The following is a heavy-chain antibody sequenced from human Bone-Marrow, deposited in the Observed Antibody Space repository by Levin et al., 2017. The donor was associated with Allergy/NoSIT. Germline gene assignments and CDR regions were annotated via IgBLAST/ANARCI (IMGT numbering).Heavy chain of an antibody. CDR1: GYTFTSYG. CDR2: ISANNGDT. D-gene: IGHD2-15*01. CDR3: TRDLYCSGGDCYHGSGDFQH. V-gene: IGHV1-18*01. J-gene: IGHJ1*01. Sequence: RASVKVSCKASGYTFTSYGITWVRQAPGQGLEWMGWISANNGDTNHAQRFQGRVTLTTDTSTTTAYMELRSLRSDDTAVYYCTRDLYCSGGDCYHGSGDFQHWGQGSLVTVSS.